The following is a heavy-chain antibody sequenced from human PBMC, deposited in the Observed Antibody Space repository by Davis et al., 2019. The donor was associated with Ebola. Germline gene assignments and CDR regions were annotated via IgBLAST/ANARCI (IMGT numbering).Heavy chain of an antibody. CDR2: IIPIFGTA. V-gene: IGHV1-69*13. D-gene: IGHD1-26*01. J-gene: IGHJ4*02. CDR1: GYTFTSYD. CDR3: ARDWEDGTSDY. Sequence: AASVKVSCKASGYTFTSYDINWVRQATGQGLEWMGGIIPIFGTANYAQKFQGRVTITADESTSTAYMELSSLRSEDTAVYYCARDWEDGTSDYWGQGTLVTVSS.